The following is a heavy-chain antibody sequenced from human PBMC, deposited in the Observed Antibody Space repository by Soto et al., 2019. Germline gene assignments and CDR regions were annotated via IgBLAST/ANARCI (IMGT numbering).Heavy chain of an antibody. Sequence: GGSLRLSCAAAGFSFSSYSMNWVRQAPGKGLEWVSAISGSGGSTYYADSVKGRFTISRDNSKNTLYLQMNSLRAEDTAVYYCAKDPSPYSSSWPDYWGQGTLVTVSS. CDR3: AKDPSPYSSSWPDY. V-gene: IGHV3-23*01. D-gene: IGHD6-13*01. CDR2: ISGSGGST. CDR1: GFSFSSYS. J-gene: IGHJ4*02.